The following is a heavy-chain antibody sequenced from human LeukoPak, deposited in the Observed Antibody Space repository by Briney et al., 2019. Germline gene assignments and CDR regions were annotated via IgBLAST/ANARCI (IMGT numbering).Heavy chain of an antibody. V-gene: IGHV1-46*01. CDR3: ARESREYYFDH. CDR2: INPSGGST. CDR1: GYTFTSYY. J-gene: IGHJ4*02. Sequence: GASVKVSCKASGYTFTSYYMHWVRQAPGQGLEWMGIINPSGGSTSYAQKFQGRVTMTRDTSTGTVYMELSSLRSEDTAVYYCARESREYYFDHWGQGTLVTVSS.